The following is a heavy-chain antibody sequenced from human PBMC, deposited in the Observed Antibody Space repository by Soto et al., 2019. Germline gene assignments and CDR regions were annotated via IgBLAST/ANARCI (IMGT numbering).Heavy chain of an antibody. CDR1: GFTFSSYA. D-gene: IGHD6-19*01. CDR3: ARRSSGWYFDY. CDR2: ISGSADST. J-gene: IGHJ4*02. V-gene: IGHV3-23*01. Sequence: EVQLLESGGGLVQPGGSLTLSCAASGFTFSSYAMNWVRQAPGNGLEWVSVISGSADSTYYADSVKGRFTISRDNSKNTLYLQMNSLRAEDTAVYYCARRSSGWYFDYWGQGTLVTVSS.